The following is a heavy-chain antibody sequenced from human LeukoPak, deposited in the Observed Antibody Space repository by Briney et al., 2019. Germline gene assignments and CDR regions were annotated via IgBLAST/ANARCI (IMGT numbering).Heavy chain of an antibody. CDR3: ARDGSYYDYVWGSYRHFDY. Sequence: GGSLRLSCAASGFTFSSYSMNWVRQAPGKGLEWVSYISSSSSTIYYADSVKGRFTISRDNAKNSLYLQMNSLRAEDTAVYYCARDGSYYDYVWGSYRHFDYWGQGTLVTVSS. CDR1: GFTFSSYS. V-gene: IGHV3-48*04. D-gene: IGHD3-16*01. CDR2: ISSSSSTI. J-gene: IGHJ4*02.